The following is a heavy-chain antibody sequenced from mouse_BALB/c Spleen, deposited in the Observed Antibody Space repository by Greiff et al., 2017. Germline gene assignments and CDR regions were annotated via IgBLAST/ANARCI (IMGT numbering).Heavy chain of an antibody. CDR3: ARSRDGYSPFAY. Sequence: EVKLVESGGGLVQPGGSRKLSCAASGFTFSSFGMHWVRQAPEKGLEWVAYISSGSSTIYYADTVKGRFTISRDNPKNTLFLQMTSLRSEDTAMYYCARSRDGYSPFAYWGQGTLVTVSA. CDR2: ISSGSSTI. CDR1: GFTFSSFG. J-gene: IGHJ3*01. D-gene: IGHD2-3*01. V-gene: IGHV5-17*02.